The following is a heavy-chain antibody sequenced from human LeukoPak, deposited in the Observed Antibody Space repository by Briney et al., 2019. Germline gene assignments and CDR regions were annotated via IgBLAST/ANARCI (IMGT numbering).Heavy chain of an antibody. Sequence: SETLSLTCAVSGYSISSGYYWGWIRQPPGMGLQWIGSIYHSGSTYYNPSLKSRVTISVDTSKNQFSLKLSSVTAADTAVYYCARTHEYFDYWGQGTLVTVSS. CDR3: ARTHEYFDY. J-gene: IGHJ4*02. V-gene: IGHV4-38-2*01. CDR2: IYHSGST. CDR1: GYSISSGYY.